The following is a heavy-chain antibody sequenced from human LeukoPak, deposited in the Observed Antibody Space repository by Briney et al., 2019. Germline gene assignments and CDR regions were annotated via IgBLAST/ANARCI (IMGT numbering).Heavy chain of an antibody. CDR2: ISSSSGNI. CDR1: VVTVSTNY. Sequence: VGALRLSCAASVVTVSTNYMSWVRQAPGKGLEWGSSISSSSGNIYYADSVKGRFTTSRDKAKNTLYLQMNSLRVEDTGLYYCARCTTGRTFGSLQEIKRSREIDYWGQGTLVTVSS. D-gene: IGHD1-1*01. V-gene: IGHV3-21*01. CDR3: ARCTTGRTFGSLQEIKRSREIDY. J-gene: IGHJ4*02.